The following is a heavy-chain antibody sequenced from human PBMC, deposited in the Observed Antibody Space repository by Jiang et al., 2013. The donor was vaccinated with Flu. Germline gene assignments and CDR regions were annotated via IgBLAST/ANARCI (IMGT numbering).Heavy chain of an antibody. D-gene: IGHD3-10*01. CDR2: ISTISGSA. CDR3: ARSSGSSWDHYQYGLFV. J-gene: IGHJ6*02. Sequence: GAEVKKPGSSVKVSCKTSGGTFRSYSFSWVRQAPGKGLEWLGGISTISGSADYAEKFQGRVTIEADESTSTVSMEVSSLRSEDTAVYYCARSSGSSWDHYQYGLFVWGQGTTVTV. V-gene: IGHV1-69*01. CDR1: GGTFRSYS.